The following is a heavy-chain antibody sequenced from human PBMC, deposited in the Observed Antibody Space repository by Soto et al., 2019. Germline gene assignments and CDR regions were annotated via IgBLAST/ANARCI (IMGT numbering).Heavy chain of an antibody. CDR3: ARSGAIFGLITGFLDH. CDR2: TYYRSKWYS. CDR1: GDSVSSNSFA. D-gene: IGHD3-3*01. Sequence: SQTLSLTCAISGDSVSSNSFAWNWIRQSPSRGLEWLGRTYYRSKWYSDYAVSVRGRITISPDTSKNQLSLQLNSVTPEDTAVYYCARSGAIFGLITGFLDHWGQGTLVTVSS. V-gene: IGHV6-1*01. J-gene: IGHJ4*02.